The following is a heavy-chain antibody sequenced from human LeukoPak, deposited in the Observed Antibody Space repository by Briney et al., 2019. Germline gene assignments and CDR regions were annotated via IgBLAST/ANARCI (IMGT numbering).Heavy chain of an antibody. CDR2: INTNTGNP. V-gene: IGHV7-4-1*02. J-gene: IGHJ4*02. CDR3: AREWEFTMVRGVEFDY. D-gene: IGHD3-10*01. CDR1: GYTFTSYA. Sequence: ASVKVSCKASGYTFTSYAMNWVRQAPGQGLEWMGWINTNTGNPTYAQGFTGRFVFSLDTSVSTAYLQISSLKAEDTAVYYCAREWEFTMVRGVEFDYWGQGTLVTVSS.